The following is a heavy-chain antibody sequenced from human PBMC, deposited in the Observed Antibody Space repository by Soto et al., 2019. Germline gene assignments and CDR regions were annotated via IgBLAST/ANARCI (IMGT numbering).Heavy chain of an antibody. CDR1: GYTFTSYG. J-gene: IGHJ6*02. CDR3: ARDRVTMVRGVINSYGMDV. CDR2: ISAYNGNT. Sequence: ASVKVSCKASGYTFTSYGISWVRQAPGQGLERMGWISAYNGNTNYAQKHQCRVTMTTDTSTSTAYMELRSLRSDDTAVYYCARDRVTMVRGVINSYGMDVWGQGTTVTVSS. D-gene: IGHD3-10*01. V-gene: IGHV1-18*01.